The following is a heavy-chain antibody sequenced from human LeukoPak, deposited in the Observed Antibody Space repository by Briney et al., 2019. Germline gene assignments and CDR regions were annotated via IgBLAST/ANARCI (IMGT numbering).Heavy chain of an antibody. D-gene: IGHD3-9*01. CDR1: GFTLSTND. CDR3: ARGSRRVQLPRSYDFVI. CDR2: VETAGDS. J-gene: IGHJ3*02. V-gene: IGHV3-13*01. Sequence: PGGSLRLSCAASGFTLSTNDMHWVRQAPGEGLAWVAIVETAGDSYYADSVKGRFTISRDNAKNSLYLQMNSLRTGDTAVYYCARGSRRVQLPRSYDFVIWGQGTVVTVSS.